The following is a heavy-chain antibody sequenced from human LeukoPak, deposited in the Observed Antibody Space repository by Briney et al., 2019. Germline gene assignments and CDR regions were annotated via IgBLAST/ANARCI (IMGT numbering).Heavy chain of an antibody. J-gene: IGHJ4*02. CDR3: AREVLIVLEPAANTIDY. CDR2: IYHSGST. D-gene: IGHD2-2*01. CDR1: GGSISSGGYS. Sequence: SETLSLTCAVSGGSISSGGYSWSWIRQPPGKGLEWIGYIYHSGSTYYNPSLKSRFTVSRDNAKNSLFLQMNNLRVEDTAVYFCAREVLIVLEPAANTIDYWGQGTRVTVSS. V-gene: IGHV4-30-2*01.